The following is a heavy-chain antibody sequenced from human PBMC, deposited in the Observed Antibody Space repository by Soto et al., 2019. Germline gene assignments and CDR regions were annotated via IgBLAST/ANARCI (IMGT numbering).Heavy chain of an antibody. CDR3: VRDIR. V-gene: IGHV3-74*03. J-gene: IGHJ4*02. Sequence: EVQLVESGGGLVQPGGSLRLSCAASGFTFSSQWMYWVRQSPGKGSVWVSYINSDGSRIAYADSVKGRFTISRDNAKNTLYLQTNSLRVEDTAVYYCVRDIRWGRGTLVTVSS. CDR1: GFTFSSQW. CDR2: INSDGSRI.